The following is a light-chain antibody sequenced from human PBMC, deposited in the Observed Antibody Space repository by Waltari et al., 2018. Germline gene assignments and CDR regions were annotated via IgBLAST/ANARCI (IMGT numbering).Light chain of an antibody. CDR3: QSADSSGTYVV. J-gene: IGLJ2*01. V-gene: IGLV3-25*03. CDR2: KDS. Sequence: SYDLTQPPSVSVSPGQTARITCSGDALPKQYAYWYQQKPGQAPVLVINKDSERHSGFPERFSGSSSGTTVTLTISGVQAEDEAYYYCQSADSSGTYVVFGGGTKLTVL. CDR1: ALPKQY.